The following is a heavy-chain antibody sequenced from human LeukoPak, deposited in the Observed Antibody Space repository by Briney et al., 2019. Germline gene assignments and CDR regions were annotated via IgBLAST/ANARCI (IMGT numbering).Heavy chain of an antibody. V-gene: IGHV4-34*01. CDR1: GGSFSGYY. D-gene: IGHD3-22*01. CDR2: INYSETT. Sequence: SETLSLTCAVYGGSFSGYYWTWIRQPPGKGLEWIGEINYSETTNYNPSLKGRVTISIDTSKNQFSLNLTSVTAADTAVYYCARKTGYYFHPCDSWGQGTLVTVSS. J-gene: IGHJ4*02. CDR3: ARKTGYYFHPCDS.